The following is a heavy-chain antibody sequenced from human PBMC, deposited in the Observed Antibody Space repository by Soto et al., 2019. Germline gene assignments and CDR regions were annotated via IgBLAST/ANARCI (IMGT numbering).Heavy chain of an antibody. CDR2: ISYDGSNK. D-gene: IGHD3-16*02. V-gene: IGHV3-30*18. CDR1: GFTFSSYG. J-gene: IGHJ6*02. CDR3: AKDDSLEMPTATVYYYYYVMDV. Sequence: QVQLVESGGGVVQPGRSLRLSCAASGFTFSSYGMHWVRQAPGKGLEWVAVISYDGSNKYYADSVKGRFTISRDNSKNTLYLQMNSLRAEETAVYYCAKDDSLEMPTATVYYYYYVMDVWGQGTTVTASS.